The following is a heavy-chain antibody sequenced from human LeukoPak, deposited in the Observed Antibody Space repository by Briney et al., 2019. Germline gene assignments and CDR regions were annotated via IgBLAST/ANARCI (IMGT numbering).Heavy chain of an antibody. CDR3: AKGPTIGVAGTDY. J-gene: IGHJ4*02. D-gene: IGHD6-19*01. CDR2: IGGGGGDT. CDR1: GFTFSNYA. V-gene: IGHV3-23*01. Sequence: GGSLRLSCAASGFTFSNYALSWVCQAPGKGLEWVSVIGGGGGDTFYADSVKGRFTISRDNSKNTLYLQMNSLRAEDTAIYYCAKGPTIGVAGTDYWGQGTLVTVSS.